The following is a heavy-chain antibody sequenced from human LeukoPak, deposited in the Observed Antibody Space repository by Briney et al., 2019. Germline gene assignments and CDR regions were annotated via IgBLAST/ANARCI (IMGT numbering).Heavy chain of an antibody. J-gene: IGHJ4*02. CDR3: AREAGIGTWIGYCSGDNCRTRFDY. CDR1: GGTFSSYA. V-gene: IGHV1-69*13. CDR2: IIPIFGTA. Sequence: ASVKVSCKASGGTFSSYAISWVRQAPGQGLEWMGGIIPIFGTANYAQKFQGRVTITADESTSTAYMELSSLRSDDTAVYFCAREAGIGTWIGYCSGDNCRTRFDYWGRGTLVTVSS. D-gene: IGHD2-15*01.